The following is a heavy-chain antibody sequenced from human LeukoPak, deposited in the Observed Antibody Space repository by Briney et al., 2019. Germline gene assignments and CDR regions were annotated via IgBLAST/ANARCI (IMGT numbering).Heavy chain of an antibody. CDR1: GGSISSYY. CDR2: IYYSGST. J-gene: IGHJ6*02. Sequence: SETLSLTCTVSGGSISSYYWSWIRQPPGKGLEWIGYIYYSGSTNYNPSLKSRVTISVDTSKNQFSLKLSSVTAADTAAYYCARGRDGYNYDDYYYGMDVWGQGTTVTVSS. D-gene: IGHD5-24*01. CDR3: ARGRDGYNYDDYYYGMDV. V-gene: IGHV4-59*01.